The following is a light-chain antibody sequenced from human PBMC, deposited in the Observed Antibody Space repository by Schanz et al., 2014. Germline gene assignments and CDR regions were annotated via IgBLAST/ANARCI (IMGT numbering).Light chain of an antibody. V-gene: IGKV3-20*01. CDR2: DAS. Sequence: EIVLTQSPATLSLSPGERATLSCRASQSVGKYLAWYQQKSGQAPRLLVYDASTRATGIPPRFSGSGSGTDFTLIISRLEPEDFAVYYCQQYGSSPLTFGGGTKVEIK. J-gene: IGKJ4*01. CDR1: QSVGKY. CDR3: QQYGSSPLT.